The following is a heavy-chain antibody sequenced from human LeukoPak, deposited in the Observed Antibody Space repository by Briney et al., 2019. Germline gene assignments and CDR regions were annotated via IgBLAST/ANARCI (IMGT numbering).Heavy chain of an antibody. CDR1: GFTFSRYA. CDR3: ARTTLYYDFWSGYYTDGFDY. V-gene: IGHV3-30*04. D-gene: IGHD3-3*01. CDR2: VASDGNDK. Sequence: GGSLRLSCAASGFTFSRYAMHWVRQAPGKGLEWVAVVASDGNDKHHADSVKGRFTISRDNSKNTLYLQMNSLRAEDTAVYYCARTTLYYDFWSGYYTDGFDYWGQGTLVTVSS. J-gene: IGHJ4*02.